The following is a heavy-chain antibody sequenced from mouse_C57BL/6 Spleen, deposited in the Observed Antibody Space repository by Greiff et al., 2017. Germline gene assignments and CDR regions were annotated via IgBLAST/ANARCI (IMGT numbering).Heavy chain of an antibody. CDR3: AREGIYYDYAYAMDY. CDR1: GYSITSGYY. CDR2: ISYDGSN. V-gene: IGHV3-6*01. J-gene: IGHJ4*01. Sequence: VQLNESGPGLVKPSQSLSLTCSVTGYSITSGYYWNWIRQFPGNKLEWMGYISYDGSNNYNPSLKNRISITRDTSKNQFFLKLNSVTTADTATYNCAREGIYYDYAYAMDYWGQGTSVTVSS. D-gene: IGHD2-4*01.